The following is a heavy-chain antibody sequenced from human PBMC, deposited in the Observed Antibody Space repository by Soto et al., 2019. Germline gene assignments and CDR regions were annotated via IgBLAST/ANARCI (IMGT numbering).Heavy chain of an antibody. J-gene: IGHJ4*02. D-gene: IGHD2-15*01. V-gene: IGHV3-23*01. CDR1: GFTFSSYA. Sequence: VQLLESGGGLVQPGGSLRLSCAASGFTFSSYAMGWVSQAPGKGLEWVSGIDGSGGDKSFADSVKGRFTISRDNSKNMLYLHMYGLRAEDTARYYCAKEIVAAAYAETSTFDFWGQGPLVTVSS. CDR3: AKEIVAAAYAETSTFDF. CDR2: IDGSGGDK.